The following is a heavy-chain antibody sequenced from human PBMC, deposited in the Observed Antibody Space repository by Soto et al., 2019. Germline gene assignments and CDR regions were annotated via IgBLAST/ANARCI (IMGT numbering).Heavy chain of an antibody. CDR3: ARDRGYCSSTSCYLNAFDI. V-gene: IGHV3-21*01. CDR1: GFTFNSYS. J-gene: IGHJ3*02. Sequence: GGSLRLSCAASGFTFNSYSMNWVRQAPGKGLEWVSSISSSSSYIYYADSVKGRFTISRDNAKNSLYLQMNSLRAEDTAVYYCARDRGYCSSTSCYLNAFDIWGQGTMVTVSS. CDR2: ISSSSSYI. D-gene: IGHD2-2*01.